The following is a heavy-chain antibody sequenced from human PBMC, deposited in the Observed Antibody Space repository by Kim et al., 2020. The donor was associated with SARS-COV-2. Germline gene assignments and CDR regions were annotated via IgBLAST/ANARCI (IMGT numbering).Heavy chain of an antibody. D-gene: IGHD2-8*01. CDR3: VRDCMGSAFDI. V-gene: IGHV3-48*02. Sequence: GGSLRLSCATSGFTFSAYDMNWVRQAPGKGLEWLSFITKSSTNIYYADSVKGRFTTSRDNAKNSLHLQMNSLKDEDTAVYHCVRDCMGSAFDIWGQGTLVTVSS. CDR1: GFTFSAYD. CDR2: ITKSSTNI. J-gene: IGHJ3*02.